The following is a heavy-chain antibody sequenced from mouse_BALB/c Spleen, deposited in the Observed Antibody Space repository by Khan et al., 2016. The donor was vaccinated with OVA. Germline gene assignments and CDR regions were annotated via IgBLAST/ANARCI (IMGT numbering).Heavy chain of an antibody. D-gene: IGHD3-1*01. V-gene: IGHV3-6*02. CDR1: GYSITSGYF. Sequence: EVQLQESGPGLVKPSQSLSLTCSVTGYSITSGYFWNWIRQFPGNKLEWMGYIRYDGNSNYNPSLKNRISITRDTSKNQFFLQLNSVTPEDTATYDCARGGSSVPAWFAYWGQGTLVTVSA. CDR2: IRYDGNS. J-gene: IGHJ3*01. CDR3: ARGGSSVPAWFAY.